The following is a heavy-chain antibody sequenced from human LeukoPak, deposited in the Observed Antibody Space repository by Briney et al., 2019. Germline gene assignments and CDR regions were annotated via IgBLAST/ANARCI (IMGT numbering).Heavy chain of an antibody. J-gene: IGHJ5*02. CDR3: ARDKYDFWSGYYTSHSNWFDP. CDR1: GGSISSYY. CDR2: IYYSGSI. V-gene: IGHV4-59*12. Sequence: SETLSLTCTVSGGSISSYYWNWIRQPPGKGLEWIGYIYYSGSINYNPSLKSRVTISVDTSKNQFSLKLSSVTAADTAVYYCARDKYDFWSGYYTSHSNWFDPWGQGTLVTVSS. D-gene: IGHD3-3*01.